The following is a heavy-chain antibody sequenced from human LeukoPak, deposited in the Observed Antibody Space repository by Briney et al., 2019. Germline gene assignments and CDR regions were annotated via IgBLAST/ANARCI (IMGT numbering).Heavy chain of an antibody. D-gene: IGHD1-26*01. J-gene: IGHJ4*02. CDR2: ITAYNGNT. CDR3: ARSGGSYRGGDY. Sequence: ASVKVSCKSSGYTFTTYSFNWVRQAPGQGLEWMGWITAYNGNTNYAQKLQGRVTMTTDTSTSTAYMELRSLRSDDTAVYCCARSGGSYRGGDYWGQGTLVTVSS. V-gene: IGHV1-18*01. CDR1: GYTFTTYS.